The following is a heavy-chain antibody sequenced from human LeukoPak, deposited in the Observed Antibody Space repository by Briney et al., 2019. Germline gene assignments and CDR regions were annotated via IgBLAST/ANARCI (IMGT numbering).Heavy chain of an antibody. CDR3: ARGSSSSYYYYMDV. Sequence: ASVKVSCKASGYTFTTYNINWVRQAPGQGLEWMGWISGYNGNTNYAQKLQGRVTMTTDTSTSTAYMELRSLRSEDTAVYYCARGSSSSYYYYMDVWGKGTTVTVSS. J-gene: IGHJ6*03. CDR1: GYTFTTYN. V-gene: IGHV1-18*01. CDR2: ISGYNGNT. D-gene: IGHD6-13*01.